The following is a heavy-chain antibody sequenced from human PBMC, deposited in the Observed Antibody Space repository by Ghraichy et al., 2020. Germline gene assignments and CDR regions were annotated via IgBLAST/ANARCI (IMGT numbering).Heavy chain of an antibody. V-gene: IGHV2-70*04. CDR1: GFSLTTSGMR. J-gene: IGHJ6*02. CDR3: ALSISRGHHLSGMDV. Sequence: SGPTLVKPTQTLTLTCTFSGFSLTTSGMRVSWIRQPPGKALEWLARIDWDDEKVYSTSLKTRLTISKDTSKNQVVLTMTNMDPVDTATYHCALSISRGHHLSGMDVWGQGTTVIVSS. CDR2: IDWDDEK. D-gene: IGHD2/OR15-2a*01.